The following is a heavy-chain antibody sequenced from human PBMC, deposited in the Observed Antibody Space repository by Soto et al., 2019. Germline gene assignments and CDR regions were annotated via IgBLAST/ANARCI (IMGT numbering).Heavy chain of an antibody. D-gene: IGHD3-22*01. CDR1: GGSFSGYY. V-gene: IGHV4-34*01. J-gene: IGHJ4*02. CDR3: ARVNTMIVVVTEGYFDY. Sequence: PAETLSLSCAVSGGSFSGYYWSWIRQPPGKGLEWIGEINHSGSTNYNPSLKRRLTIAVDTSKNQFSLKLSSVTAADTAVYYCARVNTMIVVVTEGYFDYWGQGTLVTVS. CDR2: INHSGST.